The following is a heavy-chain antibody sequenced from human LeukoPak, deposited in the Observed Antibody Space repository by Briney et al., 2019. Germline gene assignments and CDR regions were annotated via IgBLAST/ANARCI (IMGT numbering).Heavy chain of an antibody. CDR2: INPSGGST. CDR1: GYTFIRYY. J-gene: IGHJ4*02. CDR3: ARGTDYQLPLLDC. D-gene: IGHD2-2*01. Sequence: ASVKVSCKASGYTFIRYYMYWVRQAPGQGLEWMGIINPSGGSTSYAQKFQGRLTMTRDTSTSTVYMELSSLRSGDTAVYYCARGTDYQLPLLDCWGQGTLVTVSS. V-gene: IGHV1-46*01.